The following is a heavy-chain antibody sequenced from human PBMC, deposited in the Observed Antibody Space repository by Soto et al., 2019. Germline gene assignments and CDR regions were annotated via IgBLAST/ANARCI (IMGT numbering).Heavy chain of an antibody. CDR2: INAGNGNT. Sequence: ASVKVSCKASGYTFTSYAMHWVRQAPGQRLEWMGWINAGNGNTKYSQKYQGRVTITRDTSASTAYMELSSLRSEDTAVYYCARLVGYYAPLDVWGQGTTVTVSS. J-gene: IGHJ6*02. V-gene: IGHV1-3*01. CDR1: GYTFTSYA. D-gene: IGHD3-3*01. CDR3: ARLVGYYAPLDV.